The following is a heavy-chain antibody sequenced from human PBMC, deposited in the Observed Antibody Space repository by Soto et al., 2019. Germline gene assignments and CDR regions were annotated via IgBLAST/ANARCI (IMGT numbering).Heavy chain of an antibody. V-gene: IGHV4-31*03. CDR1: GGSISTGGYY. CDR3: ARGLSVTLFDN. J-gene: IGHJ4*02. D-gene: IGHD4-17*01. Sequence: QVQLQESGPGLVKPSQTLALTCTVSGGSISTGGYYWTWIRQHPGKGLEWIGYIYYSGSTYYNPSLKSRVTISVDTSKNQFSLKLSSVTAADTAVYYCARGLSVTLFDNWGQGTLVTVSS. CDR2: IYYSGST.